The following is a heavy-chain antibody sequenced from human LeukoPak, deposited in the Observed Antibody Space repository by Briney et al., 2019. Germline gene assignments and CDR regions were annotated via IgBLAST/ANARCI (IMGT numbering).Heavy chain of an antibody. J-gene: IGHJ4*02. D-gene: IGHD6-19*01. CDR2: ISGSGGTT. Sequence: PGGSLRLSCAASGFTFSSHWMSWVRQAPGKGLEWVSAISGSGGTTYYADSVKGRFTISRDNSKNTLYLQMSSLRAEDSAVYYCAKDPEYSSGWYLDYWGQGTLVTVSS. CDR1: GFTFSSHW. V-gene: IGHV3-23*01. CDR3: AKDPEYSSGWYLDY.